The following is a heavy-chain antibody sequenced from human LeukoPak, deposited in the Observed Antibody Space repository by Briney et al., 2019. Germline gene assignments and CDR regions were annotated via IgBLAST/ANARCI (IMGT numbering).Heavy chain of an antibody. CDR2: IQYDGSNK. CDR1: GFTFSSNG. D-gene: IGHD3-22*01. CDR3: ARAEVTYYYDSSGSQSYSDAFDI. Sequence: GGSLRLSCVASGFTFSSNGMHWVRQAPGKGLEWVTFIQYDGSNKYYADSVKGRFTISRDNSKNTLYLQMNSLRAEDTAVYYCARAEVTYYYDSSGSQSYSDAFDIWGQGTMVTVSS. V-gene: IGHV3-30*02. J-gene: IGHJ3*02.